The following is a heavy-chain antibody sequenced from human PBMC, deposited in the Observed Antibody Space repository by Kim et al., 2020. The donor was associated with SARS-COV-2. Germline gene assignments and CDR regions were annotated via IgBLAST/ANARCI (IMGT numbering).Heavy chain of an antibody. D-gene: IGHD3-22*01. V-gene: IGHV3-30*18. CDR2: ISYDGSNK. J-gene: IGHJ4*02. CDR3: AKARDSSEIMTFDY. Sequence: GGSLRLSCAASGFTFSSYGMHWVRQAPGKGLEWVAVISYDGSNKYYADSVKGRFTISRDNSKNTLYLQMNSLRAEDTAVYYCAKARDSSEIMTFDYWGQGTLVTVSS. CDR1: GFTFSSYG.